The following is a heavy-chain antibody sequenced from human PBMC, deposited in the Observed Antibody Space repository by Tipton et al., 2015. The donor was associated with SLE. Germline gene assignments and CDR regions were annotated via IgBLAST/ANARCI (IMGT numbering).Heavy chain of an antibody. CDR3: ARSDYDFWSGHWAVNWFDP. CDR1: GGSFSGYY. J-gene: IGHJ5*02. V-gene: IGHV4-34*01. D-gene: IGHD3-3*01. Sequence: TLSLTCAVYGGSFSGYYWSWIRQPPGKGLEWIGEINHSGSTSYNPSLKSRVTISVDTSKNQVSLKLSSVTAADTAVYFCARSDYDFWSGHWAVNWFDPWGHGTLVTVSS. CDR2: INHSGST.